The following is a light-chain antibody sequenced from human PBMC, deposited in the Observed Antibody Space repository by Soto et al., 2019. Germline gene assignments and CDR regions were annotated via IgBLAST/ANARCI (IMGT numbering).Light chain of an antibody. CDR3: QQYGGSPLVT. Sequence: EIVLTQSPGTLSLSPGERATLSCRASQNVANNYFAWYQQKAGQPPSLLVYGASTRATGIPDRFSGSGSGTDFTLPIIGLQPDDSAVYYCQQYGGSPLVTFGGGTKVEIK. CDR1: QNVANNY. V-gene: IGKV3-20*01. CDR2: GAS. J-gene: IGKJ4*01.